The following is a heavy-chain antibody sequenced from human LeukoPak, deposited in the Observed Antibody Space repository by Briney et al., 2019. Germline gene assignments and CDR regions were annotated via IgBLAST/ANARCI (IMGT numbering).Heavy chain of an antibody. J-gene: IGHJ6*02. V-gene: IGHV1-69*13. CDR3: ARCVGTIFGVVQPDAYYYYGMDV. Sequence: SVKVSCKASGGTFSSYAISWVRQAPGQGLEWMGGVIPIFGTANYAQKFQGRVTITADESTSTAYMELSSLRSEDTAVYYCARCVGTIFGVVQPDAYYYYGMDVWGQGTTVTVSS. D-gene: IGHD3-3*01. CDR1: GGTFSSYA. CDR2: VIPIFGTA.